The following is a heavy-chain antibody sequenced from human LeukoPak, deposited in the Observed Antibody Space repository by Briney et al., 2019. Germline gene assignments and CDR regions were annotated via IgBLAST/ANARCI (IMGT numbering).Heavy chain of an antibody. J-gene: IGHJ5*02. Sequence: GGSLRLSCTASGFTFGDYAMSWFRQAPGKGLEWVGLIRSKAYGGTTEYAASVKGRFTISRDDSKSIAYLQMNSLKTEDTAVYYCARVLVTMVRGVIDWVDPWGQGTLVTVSS. V-gene: IGHV3-49*03. CDR2: IRSKAYGGTT. CDR3: ARVLVTMVRGVIDWVDP. D-gene: IGHD3-10*01. CDR1: GFTFGDYA.